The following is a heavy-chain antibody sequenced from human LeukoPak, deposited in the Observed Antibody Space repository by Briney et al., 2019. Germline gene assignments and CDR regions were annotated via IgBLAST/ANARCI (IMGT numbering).Heavy chain of an antibody. D-gene: IGHD1-26*01. Sequence: PSETLSLTCVVYGGSFSGYYWSWIRQPPGKGLEWIGEINHSGSTNYNPSLKSRVTISVDTSKNQFSLKLSSVTAADTAVYYCARGASWWEPNSPLDYWGQGTLVTVSS. CDR1: GGSFSGYY. J-gene: IGHJ4*02. CDR3: ARGASWWEPNSPLDY. V-gene: IGHV4-34*01. CDR2: INHSGST.